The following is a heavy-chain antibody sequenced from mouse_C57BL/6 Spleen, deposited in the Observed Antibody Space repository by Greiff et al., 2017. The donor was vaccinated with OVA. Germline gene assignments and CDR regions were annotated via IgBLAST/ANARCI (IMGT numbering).Heavy chain of an antibody. D-gene: IGHD3-2*02. CDR1: GYTFTSYW. CDR3: ARDSSGPYYFDY. Sequence: VQLQQSGAELVRPGSSVKLSCKASGYTFTSYWMHWVKQRPIKGLEWIGNIDPSDSETHYTQKFKGKATMTVDKSASTAYMQLSSLTAEDSAVYYCARDSSGPYYFDYWGQGTTLTVSS. CDR2: IDPSDSET. V-gene: IGHV1-52*01. J-gene: IGHJ2*01.